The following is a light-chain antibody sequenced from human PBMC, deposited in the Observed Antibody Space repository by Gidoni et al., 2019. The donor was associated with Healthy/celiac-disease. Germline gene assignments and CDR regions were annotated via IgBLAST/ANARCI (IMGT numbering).Light chain of an antibody. Sequence: ELMLKPSPCTLSLSPGERAILSCRASQSVSSSYLAWYQQKPGQAPRLLIYGAFSRATGIPDRFSGSGSGTDFTLTISRLEPEDFAVYYCQQYGSSPVYSFGQGTKLEIK. CDR3: QQYGSSPVYS. V-gene: IGKV3-20*01. CDR2: GAF. CDR1: QSVSSSY. J-gene: IGKJ2*03.